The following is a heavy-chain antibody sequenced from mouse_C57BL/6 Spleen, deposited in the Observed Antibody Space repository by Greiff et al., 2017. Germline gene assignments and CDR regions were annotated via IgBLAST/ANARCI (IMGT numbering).Heavy chain of an antibody. CDR1: GFNIKDYY. CDR2: IDPEDGAT. CDR3: ARGYYGSSEDYFDY. Sequence: VQLQQSGAELVKPGASVKLSCTASGFNIKDYYMHWVKQRTEQGLEWIGRIDPEDGATKYAPKFQGKATITADTSTNTAYLQLSSLTSEDTAVYDCARGYYGSSEDYFDYWGQGTTLTVSS. D-gene: IGHD1-1*01. J-gene: IGHJ2*01. V-gene: IGHV14-2*01.